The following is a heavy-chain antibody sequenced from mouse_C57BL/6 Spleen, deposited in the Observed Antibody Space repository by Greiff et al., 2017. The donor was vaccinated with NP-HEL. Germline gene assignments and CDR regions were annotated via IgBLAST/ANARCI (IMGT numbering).Heavy chain of an antibody. V-gene: IGHV1-69*01. CDR2: IDPSDSYT. CDR3: ARSGYDYDFAY. Sequence: VQLQQPGAELVMPGASVKLSCKASGYTFTSYWMHWVKQRPGQGLEWIGEIDPSDSYTNYNQKFKGKSTLTVDKSSSTAYMQLSSLTSEDSAVYYCARSGYDYDFAYWGQGTLVTVSA. CDR1: GYTFTSYW. J-gene: IGHJ3*01. D-gene: IGHD2-4*01.